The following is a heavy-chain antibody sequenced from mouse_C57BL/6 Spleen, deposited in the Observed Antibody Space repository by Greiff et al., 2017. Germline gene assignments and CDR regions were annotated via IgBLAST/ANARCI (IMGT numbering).Heavy chain of an antibody. CDR3: ARGLMSDY. J-gene: IGHJ2*01. CDR2: IYPGDGDT. CDR1: GYAFSSSW. Sequence: VQLQQSGPELVKPGASVKISCKASGYAFSSSWMNWVKQRPGKGLEWIGRIYPGDGDTNYNGKFKGKATLTADKSSSTAYMQLSSLTSEDSAVYFCARGLMSDYWGQGTTLTVSS. D-gene: IGHD2-3*01. V-gene: IGHV1-82*01.